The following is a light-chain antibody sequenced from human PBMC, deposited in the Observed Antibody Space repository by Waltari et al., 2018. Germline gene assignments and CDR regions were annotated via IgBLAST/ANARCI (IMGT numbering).Light chain of an antibody. J-gene: IGLJ1*01. CDR2: DDS. CDR3: QVWDITRDHYV. Sequence: SYVLTQPPSVLVAPGQTATITCGGNTIGSKSVHWYLQKPGQAPVRVVYDDSARPSGIPDRFSGSNSGNTATLTISRVEAGDEADYYCQVWDITRDHYVFGSGTQVTVL. CDR1: TIGSKS. V-gene: IGLV3-21*02.